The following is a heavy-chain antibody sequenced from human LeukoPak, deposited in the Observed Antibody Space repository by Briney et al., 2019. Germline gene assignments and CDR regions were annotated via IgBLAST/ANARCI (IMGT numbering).Heavy chain of an antibody. CDR1: GLTFSSFA. V-gene: IGHV3-23*01. D-gene: IGHD2-21*01. Sequence: GGSLRLSCAASGLTFSSFAMTWVRQAPGKGLEWVSGIGGSGGSTYYANSVKGRFTISSDNSKNTLFLQMDSLRAEDTAIYYCAKDYSIIKPEVGDPLDHWGQGTLVTVSS. J-gene: IGHJ5*02. CDR3: AKDYSIIKPEVGDPLDH. CDR2: IGGSGGST.